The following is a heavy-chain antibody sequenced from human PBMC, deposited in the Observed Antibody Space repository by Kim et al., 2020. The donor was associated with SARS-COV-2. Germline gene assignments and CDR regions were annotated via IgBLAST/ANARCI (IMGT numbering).Heavy chain of an antibody. V-gene: IGHV1-18*01. D-gene: IGHD4-17*01. CDR3: ARAPSDYGDYDYYYYGMDV. Sequence: ASVKVSCKASGYTFTSYGISWVRQAPGQGLEWMGWISAYNGNTNYAQKLQGRVTMTTDTFTSTAYMELRSLRSDDTAVYYCARAPSDYGDYDYYYYGMDVWGQGTTVTVSS. CDR1: GYTFTSYG. J-gene: IGHJ6*02. CDR2: ISAYNGNT.